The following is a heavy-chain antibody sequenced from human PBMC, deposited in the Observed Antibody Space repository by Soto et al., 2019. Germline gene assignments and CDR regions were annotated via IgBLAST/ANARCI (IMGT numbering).Heavy chain of an antibody. CDR1: GYTLTESS. J-gene: IGHJ6*02. CDR2: FDPEDGET. D-gene: IGHD6-19*01. Sequence: ASVKVSCKVSGYTLTESSMHWVRQAPGKGLEWMGGFDPEDGETIYAQKFQGRVTMTEDTSTDTAYMELSSLRAEDTAVYYCATVDGIAVAGTHYYYYGLDVWGQGTTVTVS. V-gene: IGHV1-24*01. CDR3: ATVDGIAVAGTHYYYYGLDV.